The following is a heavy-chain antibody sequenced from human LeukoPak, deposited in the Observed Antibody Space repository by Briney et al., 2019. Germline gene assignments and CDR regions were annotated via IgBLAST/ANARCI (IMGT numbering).Heavy chain of an antibody. Sequence: GASVKVSCKAPGYTFTSYAMHWVRQAPGQRLEWMGWINAGNGNATYTQKFQDRVTFTRDTSASTAYMDLSSLRSEDTAVYYCARVSSGWHGYLDYWGQGTPVTVSS. D-gene: IGHD6-25*01. V-gene: IGHV1-3*01. CDR1: GYTFTSYA. CDR2: INAGNGNA. CDR3: ARVSSGWHGYLDY. J-gene: IGHJ4*02.